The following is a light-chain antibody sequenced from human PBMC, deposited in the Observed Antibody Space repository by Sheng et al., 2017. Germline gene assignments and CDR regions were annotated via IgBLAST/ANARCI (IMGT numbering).Light chain of an antibody. J-gene: IGKJ4*01. CDR1: QSISSY. CDR2: AAS. Sequence: DIQMTQSPSSLSASVGDRVTITCRASQSISSYLSWYQQKPGKAPNLLIYAASSLQSVVPSRFSGSGSGTDFTLTISSLQPEDFATYYCQQSYNTPLTFGGGTKVEI. CDR3: QQSYNTPLT. V-gene: IGKV1-39*01.